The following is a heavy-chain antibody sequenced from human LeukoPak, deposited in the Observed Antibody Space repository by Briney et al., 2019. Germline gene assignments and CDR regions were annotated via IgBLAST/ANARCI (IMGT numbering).Heavy chain of an antibody. D-gene: IGHD1-26*01. Sequence: PGGSLRLSCAASGFTFSSYAMSWVRQAPGKGLEWVSAISGSGGSTYYADSVKGRFTISRDNSKNTLYLQMNSLRAEDAAVYYCAKTPGEWELVPFDYWGQGTLVTVSS. CDR1: GFTFSSYA. CDR2: ISGSGGST. CDR3: AKTPGEWELVPFDY. J-gene: IGHJ4*02. V-gene: IGHV3-23*01.